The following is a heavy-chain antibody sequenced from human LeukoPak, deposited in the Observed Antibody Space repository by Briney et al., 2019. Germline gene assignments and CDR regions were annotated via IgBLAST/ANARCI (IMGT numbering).Heavy chain of an antibody. CDR2: ITPNSGGT. J-gene: IGHJ4*02. CDR3: ARDVLWSGGDGDYSLSGLGY. D-gene: IGHD4-17*01. Sequence: GASVKVSCKASGYTFTGYYIHWVRQAPGQGLEWVGWITPNSGGTKYAQKFQGRVTMTRDTSISTAYMELSRLRSDDTAVYYCARDVLWSGGDGDYSLSGLGYWGQGTLVTVSS. CDR1: GYTFTGYY. V-gene: IGHV1-2*02.